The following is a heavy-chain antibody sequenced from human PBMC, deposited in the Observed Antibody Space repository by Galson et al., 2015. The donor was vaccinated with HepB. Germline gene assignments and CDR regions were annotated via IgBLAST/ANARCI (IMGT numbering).Heavy chain of an antibody. CDR1: GFTFSRSG. CDR2: ISYDGSSK. D-gene: IGHD5/OR15-5a*01. Sequence: SLRLSCAASGFTFSRSGMHWVRQPPGKGLEWVAFISYDGSSKKYADSVKGRFTISSDNSNNTLYLQVTSLRLEDTAVYYCSKAVAVSGHSRWFDPWGQGALVIVSS. CDR3: SKAVAVSGHSRWFDP. J-gene: IGHJ5*02. V-gene: IGHV3-30*18.